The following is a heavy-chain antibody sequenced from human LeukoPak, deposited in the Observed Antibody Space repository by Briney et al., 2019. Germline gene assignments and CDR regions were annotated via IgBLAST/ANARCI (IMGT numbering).Heavy chain of an antibody. CDR3: ARGTFGVVVSPAYYFYGMDV. CDR1: GFTFSSYW. V-gene: IGHV3-74*01. Sequence: PGGSLRLSCAASGFTFSSYWMHWVRQAPGKGLVWVSRINSDGSSTSYADSVKGRFTISRDNSKNTLYLQMNSLRTEDTAVYYCARGTFGVVVSPAYYFYGMDVWGQGTTVTVSS. CDR2: INSDGSST. J-gene: IGHJ6*02. D-gene: IGHD3-3*01.